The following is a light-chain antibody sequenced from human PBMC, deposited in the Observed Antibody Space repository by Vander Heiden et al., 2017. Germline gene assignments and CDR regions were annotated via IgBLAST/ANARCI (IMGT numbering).Light chain of an antibody. CDR2: LGS. V-gene: IGKV2-28*01. CDR1: QSLLHSNGCNY. Sequence: DIVMTQSPLYLPVTPGEPASISCRSSQSLLHSNGCNYLDWYLQKPGQSPQLLIYLGSNRASGVPDRFSGSGSSTDFTLRISRVEAEDVGVYYCMQTLQTPRTFGQGTKVEIK. CDR3: MQTLQTPRT. J-gene: IGKJ1*01.